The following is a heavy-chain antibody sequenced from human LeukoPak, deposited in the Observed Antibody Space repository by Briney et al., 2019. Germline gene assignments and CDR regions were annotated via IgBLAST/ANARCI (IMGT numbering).Heavy chain of an antibody. CDR3: AKDSSSGYYFFDY. CDR2: ISGSGGST. Sequence: GGSLRLSRAASGFTFSSYAMSWVRQAPGKGLEWVSAISGSGGSTYYADSVKGRFTISRDNSKNTLYLQMNSLRAEDTAVYYCAKDSSSGYYFFDYWGQGTLVTVSS. J-gene: IGHJ4*02. V-gene: IGHV3-23*01. CDR1: GFTFSSYA. D-gene: IGHD3-22*01.